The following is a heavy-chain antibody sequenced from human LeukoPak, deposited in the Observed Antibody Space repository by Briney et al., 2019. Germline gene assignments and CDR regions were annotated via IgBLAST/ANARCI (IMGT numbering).Heavy chain of an antibody. Sequence: GGSLRLSCSASGFTFSNYAMAWVRQAPGKGLEYVPAISNNGVSTYYADSVKGRFTISRDNSKSTLYLQMNSLRAEDTAVYYCAMNWNCDYWGQGTLVTVSS. CDR3: AMNWNCDY. CDR2: ISNNGVST. CDR1: GFTFSNYA. V-gene: IGHV3-64*04. D-gene: IGHD1-1*01. J-gene: IGHJ4*02.